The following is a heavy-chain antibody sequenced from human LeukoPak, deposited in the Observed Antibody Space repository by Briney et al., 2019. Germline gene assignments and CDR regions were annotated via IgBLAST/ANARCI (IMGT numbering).Heavy chain of an antibody. D-gene: IGHD1-1*01. V-gene: IGHV4-59*11. CDR1: GGSLSRHY. Sequence: SETLSLTCTVSGGSLSRHYWSWIRQPPGKGLEWIGFICYSGSTNYNPSLRSRVAISVDTSKNQFSLELSSVTAADTAVYYCARLHADTTLIPYYYYIYVWGKGTTVTVSS. J-gene: IGHJ6*03. CDR3: ARLHADTTLIPYYYYIYV. CDR2: ICYSGST.